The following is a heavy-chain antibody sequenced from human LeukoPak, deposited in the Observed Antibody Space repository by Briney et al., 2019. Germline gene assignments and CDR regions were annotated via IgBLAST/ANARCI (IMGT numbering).Heavy chain of an antibody. CDR3: VSFYETY. D-gene: IGHD2-2*01. J-gene: IGHJ4*02. CDR2: INSDGSWT. V-gene: IGHV3-74*01. CDR1: GNYW. Sequence: PGGSLRLSCAASGNYWMHWVRQAPGKGLVWVSHINSDGSWTSYADSVKGRLTISKDNAKNTVYLQMNNPRAEDTAVYYCVSFYETYWGRGTLVTVSS.